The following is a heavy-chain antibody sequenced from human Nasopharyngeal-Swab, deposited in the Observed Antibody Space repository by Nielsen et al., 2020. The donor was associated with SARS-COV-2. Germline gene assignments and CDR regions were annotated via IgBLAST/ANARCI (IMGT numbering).Heavy chain of an antibody. D-gene: IGHD3-22*01. J-gene: IGHJ3*01. Sequence: GESLKISCAASGFTFSRYWMHWVRRTPGKGLVWVSRINIDGSRTGYADSVKGRFTISRDNAKNTLFLQTNSLRAEDTAVYYCARVLDYYDSSGYDTWDVFALWGQGTMVTVSS. CDR2: INIDGSRT. V-gene: IGHV3-74*01. CDR1: GFTFSRYW. CDR3: ARVLDYYDSSGYDTWDVFAL.